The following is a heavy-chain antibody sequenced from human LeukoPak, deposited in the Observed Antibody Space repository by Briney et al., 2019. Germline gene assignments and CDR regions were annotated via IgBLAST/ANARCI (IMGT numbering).Heavy chain of an antibody. J-gene: IGHJ4*02. V-gene: IGHV1-2*02. CDR1: GYNFTGYH. Sequence: GASVKVSCKASGYNFTGYHLHWVRQAPGQGLEWMGNMNPNSGGTIYAQKFQGRVTMTEDTSTDTAYMELSSLRSEDTAVYYCATDTPFDYWGQGTLVTVSS. CDR3: ATDTPFDY. CDR2: MNPNSGGT.